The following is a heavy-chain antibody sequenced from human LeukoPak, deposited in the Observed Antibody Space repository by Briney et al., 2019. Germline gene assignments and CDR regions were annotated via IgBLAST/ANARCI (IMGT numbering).Heavy chain of an antibody. V-gene: IGHV1-2*04. Sequence: ASVKVSCKASGYTFTGYYMHWVRQAPGQGLEWMGWINPNSGGTNYAQKFQGWVTMTRDTSISTAYMELSRLRSDDTAVYYCARSAYCTHGVCYRLQLGYWGQGTLVTVSS. J-gene: IGHJ4*02. CDR3: ARSAYCTHGVCYRLQLGY. D-gene: IGHD2-8*01. CDR2: INPNSGGT. CDR1: GYTFTGYY.